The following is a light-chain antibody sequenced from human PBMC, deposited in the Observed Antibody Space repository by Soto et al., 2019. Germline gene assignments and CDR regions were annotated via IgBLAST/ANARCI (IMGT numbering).Light chain of an antibody. CDR2: DAS. J-gene: IGKJ1*01. Sequence: DIVLTQSPATLSLSPGDRATLSCRASQSVSSYLAWYQQKPGQAPRLLIYDASNRATGIPARFSGSGSGTDFTLTISSLEPEDFAVYYCQQYGSSPRTFGQGTKVDIK. V-gene: IGKV3-11*01. CDR3: QQYGSSPRT. CDR1: QSVSSY.